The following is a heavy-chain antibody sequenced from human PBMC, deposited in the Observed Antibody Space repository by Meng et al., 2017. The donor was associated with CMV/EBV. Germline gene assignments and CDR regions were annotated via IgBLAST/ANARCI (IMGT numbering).Heavy chain of an antibody. CDR1: GYTFTSYG. V-gene: IGHV1-18*01. CDR3: ARERQQLDPPYYYYYGMDV. D-gene: IGHD6-13*01. J-gene: IGHJ6*02. Sequence: ASVKVSCKASGYTFTSYGISWVRQDPGQGLEWMGWISAYNGNTNYAQKLQGRVTMTTDTSTSTAYMELRSLRSDDTAVYYCARERQQLDPPYYYYYGMDVWGQGTTVTVSS. CDR2: ISAYNGNT.